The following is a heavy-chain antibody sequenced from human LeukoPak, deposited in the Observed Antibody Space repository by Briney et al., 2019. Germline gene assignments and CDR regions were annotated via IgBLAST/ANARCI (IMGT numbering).Heavy chain of an antibody. D-gene: IGHD2-2*01. CDR1: GYTFTGYY. CDR3: ARVGLGYCSSTSCYDY. V-gene: IGHV1-2*06. Sequence: VASVKVSCKASGYTFTGYYMHWVRQAPGQGLEWMGRINPNSGGTNYAQKFQGRVTMTRDTSISTAYMELSRLRSDDTAVYYCARVGLGYCSSTSCYDYWGQGTLVTVSS. J-gene: IGHJ4*02. CDR2: INPNSGGT.